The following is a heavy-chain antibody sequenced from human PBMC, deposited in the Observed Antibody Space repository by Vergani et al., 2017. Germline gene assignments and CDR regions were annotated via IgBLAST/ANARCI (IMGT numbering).Heavy chain of an antibody. Sequence: QVQLVQSGAEVKKPGASVKVSCKASGYTFTSYAMHWLRQAPGQRLEWMGWSNAGTGNTKYSQEFQGRVTITRDTSASTAYMELSSLRSEDMAVYYCARVSGYYDIVTGSFDYWGQGTLVTVSS. CDR3: ARVSGYYDIVTGSFDY. CDR1: GYTFTSYA. J-gene: IGHJ4*02. CDR2: SNAGTGNT. D-gene: IGHD3-9*01. V-gene: IGHV1-3*02.